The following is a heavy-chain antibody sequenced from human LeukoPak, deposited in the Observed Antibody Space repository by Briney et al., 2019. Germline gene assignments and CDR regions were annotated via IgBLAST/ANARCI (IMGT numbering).Heavy chain of an antibody. D-gene: IGHD2-15*01. CDR2: ISCSGGST. J-gene: IGHJ3*02. Sequence: GGSLRLSCAASGFTFSSYAMSWVRQAPGKGLEWVSAISCSGGSTYYADSVKGRFTISRDNSKNTLYLQMNSLRAEDTAVYYCAKGVVVIIDAFDIWGQGTMVTVSS. CDR1: GFTFSSYA. V-gene: IGHV3-23*01. CDR3: AKGVVVIIDAFDI.